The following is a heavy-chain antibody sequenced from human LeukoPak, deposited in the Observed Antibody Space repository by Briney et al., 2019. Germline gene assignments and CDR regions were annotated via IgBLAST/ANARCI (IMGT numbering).Heavy chain of an antibody. CDR1: GGPISSYY. V-gene: IGHV4-59*01. CDR2: IYYSGST. CDR3: ARGLYSSGWSYYFDY. Sequence: SEALSLTCTVSGGPISSYYWSWIRQPPGKGLEWIGYIYYSGSTNYNPSLKSRVTISVDTSKNQFSLKLSSVTAADTAVYYCARGLYSSGWSYYFDYWGQGTLVTVSS. D-gene: IGHD6-19*01. J-gene: IGHJ4*02.